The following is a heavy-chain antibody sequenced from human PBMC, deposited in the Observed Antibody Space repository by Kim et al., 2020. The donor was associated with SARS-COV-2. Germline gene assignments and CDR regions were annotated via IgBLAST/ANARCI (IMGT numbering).Heavy chain of an antibody. D-gene: IGHD4-17*01. CDR2: IRSKAYGGTT. Sequence: GREWVGFIRSKAYGGTTEYAASVKGRFTISRDDSKSIAYLQMNSLKTEDTAVYYCTRVDGDYSTWHFDYWGQGTLVTVSS. J-gene: IGHJ4*02. V-gene: IGHV3-49*02. CDR3: TRVDGDYSTWHFDY.